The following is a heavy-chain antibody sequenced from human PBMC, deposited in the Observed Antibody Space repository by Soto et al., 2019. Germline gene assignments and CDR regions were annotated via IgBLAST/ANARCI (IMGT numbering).Heavy chain of an antibody. V-gene: IGHV3-7*01. Sequence: EVHLVESGGGLVQPGGSLRLSCVASGFTFSSYWMRWVRQAPGKGLEWVANIKQDGNEKYYVDSVKGRFTISRDNAKNSLYVQMHSLRAEDTAVYCCARGILKWQVHLACWGQGSLVTVSS. CDR2: IKQDGNEK. D-gene: IGHD3-3*01. CDR3: ARGILKWQVHLAC. J-gene: IGHJ4*02. CDR1: GFTFSSYW.